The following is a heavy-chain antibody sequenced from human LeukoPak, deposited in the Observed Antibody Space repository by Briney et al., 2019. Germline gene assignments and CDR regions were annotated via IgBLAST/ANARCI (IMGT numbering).Heavy chain of an antibody. CDR3: ASRGYSSSWYYAFDI. CDR1: GHTFTGYY. V-gene: IGHV1-2*02. Sequence: GASVKVSCKASGHTFTGYYMHWVRQAPGQGLEWMGWINPNSGGTNYAQKFQGRVTMTRDTSISTAYMELSRLRSDDTAVYYCASRGYSSSWYYAFDIWGQGTMATVSS. D-gene: IGHD6-13*01. J-gene: IGHJ3*02. CDR2: INPNSGGT.